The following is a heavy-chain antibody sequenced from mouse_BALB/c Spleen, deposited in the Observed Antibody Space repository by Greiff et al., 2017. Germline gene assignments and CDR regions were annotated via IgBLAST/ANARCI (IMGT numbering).Heavy chain of an antibody. CDR3: ARSRYGYAMDY. V-gene: IGHV3-2*02. J-gene: IGHJ4*01. Sequence: EVKLVESGPGLVKPSQSLSLTCTVTGYSITSDYAWNWIRQFPGNKLEWMGYISYSGSTSYNPSLKSRISITRDTSKNQFFLQLNSVTTEDTATYYCARSRYGYAMDYWGQGTSVTVSS. D-gene: IGHD2-14*01. CDR2: ISYSGST. CDR1: GYSITSDYA.